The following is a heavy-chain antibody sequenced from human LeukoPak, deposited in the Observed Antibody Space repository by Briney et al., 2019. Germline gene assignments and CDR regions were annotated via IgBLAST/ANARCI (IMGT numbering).Heavy chain of an antibody. J-gene: IGHJ6*03. Sequence: PSETLSLTCAVYGGSFSGYYWSWIRQPPGKGLEWIGEINHSGSTNYNPSLKSRVTISVDTSKNQFSLKLSSVTAADTAVHYCARIGITIFPNCMDVWGKGTTVTVSS. CDR2: INHSGST. D-gene: IGHD3-9*01. CDR1: GGSFSGYY. V-gene: IGHV4-34*01. CDR3: ARIGITIFPNCMDV.